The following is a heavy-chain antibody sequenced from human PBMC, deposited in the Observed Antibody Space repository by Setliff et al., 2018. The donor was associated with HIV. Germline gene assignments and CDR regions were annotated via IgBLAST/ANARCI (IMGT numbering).Heavy chain of an antibody. CDR3: ALTGHRLLRGYMDV. J-gene: IGHJ6*03. Sequence: LSLTCYVTDDPISSYYWSWVRQPAGKGLEWVGRLYVSGDTNYNPSLKSRVTMSLDTSKKHFSLKLKSVTAADTAVYYCALTGHRLLRGYMDVWGKGTTVTVS. V-gene: IGHV4-4*07. D-gene: IGHD2-15*01. CDR1: DDPISSYY. CDR2: LYVSGDT.